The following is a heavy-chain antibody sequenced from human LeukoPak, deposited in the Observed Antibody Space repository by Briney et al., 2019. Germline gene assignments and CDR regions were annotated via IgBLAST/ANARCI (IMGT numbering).Heavy chain of an antibody. CDR1: GHNFTTHW. CDR3: ARQRGCSGGSCYAEFDY. J-gene: IGHJ4*02. V-gene: IGHV5-51*01. D-gene: IGHD2-15*01. Sequence: GGSLQISCQGSGHNFTTHWIGWVRQVPGKGLEGMGIIYPDDSDIRYSPPFQGQVTISADRSVSTAYLQWSSLKASDTAMYYCARQRGCSGGSCYAEFDYWGQGTPVTVSS. CDR2: IYPDDSDI.